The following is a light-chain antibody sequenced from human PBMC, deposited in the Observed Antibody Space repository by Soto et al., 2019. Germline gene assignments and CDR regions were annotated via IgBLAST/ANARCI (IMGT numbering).Light chain of an antibody. Sequence: QCVLTQPPSASGTPGQRVTISWSGSSSNIGSNYVYWYQQLPGTAPKLLIYRNNQRPSGVPDRFSGSKSGTSASLAISGLRSEDEADYYCAAWDDSVVFGGGTKLTVL. CDR1: SSNIGSNY. V-gene: IGLV1-47*01. CDR2: RNN. J-gene: IGLJ2*01. CDR3: AAWDDSVV.